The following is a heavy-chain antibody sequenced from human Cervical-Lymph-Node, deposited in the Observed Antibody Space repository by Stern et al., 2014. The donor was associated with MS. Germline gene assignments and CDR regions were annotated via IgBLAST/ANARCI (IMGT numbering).Heavy chain of an antibody. J-gene: IGHJ6*02. CDR1: GGTFRNFA. CDR3: ASAHPATRRGYKGMNV. V-gene: IGHV1-69*05. Sequence: QVQLEQSGPEVTKPGSSVNVTCKASGGTFRNFAVNWVRQAPGQGLEWVGGIIPVFGTPTYAQKFQGRLTIISDESTNTVYMELSSLTTDDTATYFCASAHPATRRGYKGMNVWGQGTTIAVSS. D-gene: IGHD2-2*01. CDR2: IIPVFGTP.